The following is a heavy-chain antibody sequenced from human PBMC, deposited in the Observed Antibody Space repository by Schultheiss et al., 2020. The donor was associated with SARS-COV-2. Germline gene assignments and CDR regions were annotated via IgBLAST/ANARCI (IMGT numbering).Heavy chain of an antibody. J-gene: IGHJ4*02. D-gene: IGHD3-10*01. CDR3: ARGMGGSGSYFDY. V-gene: IGHV4-59*08. CDR1: GGSISSYY. CDR2: IYYSGST. Sequence: SETLSLTCTVSGGSISSYYWSWIRQPPGKGLEWIGYIYYSGSTNYNPSLKSRVTISVDTSKNQFSLKLSSVTAADTAVYYCARGMGGSGSYFDYWGQGTLVTVSS.